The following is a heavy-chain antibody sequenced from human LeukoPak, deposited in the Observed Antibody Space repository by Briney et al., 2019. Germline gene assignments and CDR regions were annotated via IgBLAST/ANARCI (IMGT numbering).Heavy chain of an antibody. CDR1: GYTLTELS. V-gene: IGHV1-24*01. CDR3: ARDLSAYCSGGSCYGGFWFDP. CDR2: FDPEDGET. J-gene: IGHJ5*02. D-gene: IGHD2-15*01. Sequence: ASVKVSCKVSGYTLTELSMHWVRQAPGKGLEWMGGFDPEDGETIYAQKFQGRVTMTEDTSTDTAYMQLRSLRSDDTAVYYCARDLSAYCSGGSCYGGFWFDPWGQGTLVTVSS.